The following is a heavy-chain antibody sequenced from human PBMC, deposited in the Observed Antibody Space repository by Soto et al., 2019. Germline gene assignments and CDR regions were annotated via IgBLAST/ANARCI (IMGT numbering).Heavy chain of an antibody. V-gene: IGHV4-31*03. CDR2: NYYSGIT. Sequence: SETLSLTCTVSGGSISSGGYYWTWIRQHPGKGLEWIGYNYYSGITYYNPSLKSRVTISLDTSKNQFSLKLSTVTAAETAVYYCARGSRISGFYYGMDVWGKGTMVTVSS. CDR3: ARGSRISGFYYGMDV. D-gene: IGHD6-6*01. CDR1: GGSISSGGYY. J-gene: IGHJ6*04.